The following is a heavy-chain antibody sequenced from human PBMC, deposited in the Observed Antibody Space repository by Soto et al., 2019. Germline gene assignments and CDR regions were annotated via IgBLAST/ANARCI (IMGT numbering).Heavy chain of an antibody. Sequence: GGSLRRSCAASGFTFSSYSMNWVRQAPGKRLEWVSSISSSSSYIYYADSVKGRFTISRDNAKNSLYLQMNSLRAEDTAVYYCATRIAARATFYYYYGMGVWGQGTTVTVAS. V-gene: IGHV3-21*01. CDR3: ATRIAARATFYYYYGMGV. D-gene: IGHD6-6*01. J-gene: IGHJ6*02. CDR2: ISSSSSYI. CDR1: GFTFSSYS.